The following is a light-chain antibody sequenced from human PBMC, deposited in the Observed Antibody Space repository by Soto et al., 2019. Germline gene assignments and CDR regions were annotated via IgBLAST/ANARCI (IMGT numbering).Light chain of an antibody. V-gene: IGKV1D-16*01. CDR3: QQYNSYPIT. J-gene: IGKJ5*01. CDR2: AAS. Sequence: DIQMTQSPSSLSASVGYRVTITCRASQGISSWLAWYQQKKEKAPKSLIYAASSLQSGVPSRFSGSGYGTDFNLTISSLQTEDFATYYCQQYNSYPITFGQGTRLEIK. CDR1: QGISSW.